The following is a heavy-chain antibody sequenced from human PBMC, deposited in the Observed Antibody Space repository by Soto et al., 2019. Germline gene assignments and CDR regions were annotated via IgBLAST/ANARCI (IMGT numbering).Heavy chain of an antibody. D-gene: IGHD3-22*01. CDR3: AKDVRVVYYDSSGYTNWFDP. CDR2: ISGSGGST. CDR1: GFTFSSYA. Sequence: GGSLRLSCAASGFTFSSYAMSWVRHAPGKGLEWVSAISGSGGSTYYADSVKGRFTISRDNSKNTLYLQMNSLRAEGTAVYYCAKDVRVVYYDSSGYTNWFDPLGQGTLVTGSS. V-gene: IGHV3-23*01. J-gene: IGHJ5*02.